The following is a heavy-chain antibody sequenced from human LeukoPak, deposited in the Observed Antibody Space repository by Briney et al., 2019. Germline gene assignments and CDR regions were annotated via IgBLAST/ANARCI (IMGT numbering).Heavy chain of an antibody. J-gene: IGHJ3*02. Sequence: SETLSLTCIVSGASISRSSYFWGWIRQPPGKGLEWIGIINYSGSTYYNPSLESRVTISVDTSKDQFSLKLTSVTAADTAVYYCARVSRGRYLFDIWGQGTMVTVSS. CDR1: GASISRSSYF. CDR3: ARVSRGRYLFDI. V-gene: IGHV4-39*07. CDR2: INYSGST. D-gene: IGHD3-16*02.